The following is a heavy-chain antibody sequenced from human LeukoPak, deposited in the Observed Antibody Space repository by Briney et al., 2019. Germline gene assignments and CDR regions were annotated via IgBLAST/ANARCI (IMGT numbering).Heavy chain of an antibody. D-gene: IGHD3-9*01. CDR2: LRDTEST. Sequence: PSETLSLTCTVSGASISTHYWSWLRQPPGKELEWIAYLRDTESTKDNPSLKSRVALSVDTSKNQFSLKLSSVTAADTAVYYCARWGRYDILTGYYTNYFDYWGQGTLVTVSS. J-gene: IGHJ4*02. CDR3: ARWGRYDILTGYYTNYFDY. V-gene: IGHV4-59*11. CDR1: GASISTHY.